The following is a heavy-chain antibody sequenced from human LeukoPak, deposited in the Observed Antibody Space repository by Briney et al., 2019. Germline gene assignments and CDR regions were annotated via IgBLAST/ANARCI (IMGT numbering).Heavy chain of an antibody. Sequence: GGSLRLSCEASGFTFSSYAMNWVRQAPGKGLEWVSSISGSGGTTFYADSVKGRFTFSRDNSKSTLFLQMNSLRAEDTAVYYCAKGNEFFFRGVDYWGQGTLVTVSS. CDR3: AKGNEFFFRGVDY. CDR2: ISGSGGTT. D-gene: IGHD1-1*01. J-gene: IGHJ4*02. V-gene: IGHV3-23*01. CDR1: GFTFSSYA.